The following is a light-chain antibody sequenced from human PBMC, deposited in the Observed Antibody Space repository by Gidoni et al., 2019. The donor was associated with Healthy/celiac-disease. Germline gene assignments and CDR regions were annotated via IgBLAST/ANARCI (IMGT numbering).Light chain of an antibody. J-gene: IGLJ3*02. CDR2: DVS. V-gene: IGLV2-14*01. CDR3: SSYTSSSSWV. CDR1: SSDVGGYNY. Sequence: QSALTQPASMSGSPGQSITISCTGTSSDVGGYNYVSWYQQHPGKAPKLMIYDVSNRPSGVSNRVSGSKSGNTASLTISGLQAEDEADYYCSSYTSSSSWVFGGGTKLTVL.